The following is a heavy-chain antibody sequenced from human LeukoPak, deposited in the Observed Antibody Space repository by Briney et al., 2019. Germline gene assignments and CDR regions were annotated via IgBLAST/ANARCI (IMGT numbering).Heavy chain of an antibody. CDR3: ARTKADHDAFDI. V-gene: IGHV1-18*01. CDR2: ISAYNGLT. Sequence: ASVRVSCKAYGYTFTNYGISWVRQAPGQGLEWMGWISAYNGLTNYVQRLQGRVTMTTDTSTNTAYMELRSLRSDDTAVYYCARTKADHDAFDIWGQGTMVTVSS. D-gene: IGHD2-8*01. CDR1: GYTFTNYG. J-gene: IGHJ3*02.